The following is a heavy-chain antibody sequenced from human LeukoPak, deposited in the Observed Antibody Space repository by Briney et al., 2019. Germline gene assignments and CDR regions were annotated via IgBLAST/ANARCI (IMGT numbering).Heavy chain of an antibody. J-gene: IGHJ4*02. V-gene: IGHV1-2*02. CDR3: ATDGDCSGGSCYSLRN. CDR2: INPNSGGT. CDR1: GYTFTGYY. Sequence: ASVKVSCKASGYTFTGYYMHWVRQAPGQGLEWMGWINPNSGGTNYAQKFQGRVTMTEDTSTDTAYMELSSLRSEDTAVYYCATDGDCSGGSCYSLRNWGQGTLVTVSS. D-gene: IGHD2-15*01.